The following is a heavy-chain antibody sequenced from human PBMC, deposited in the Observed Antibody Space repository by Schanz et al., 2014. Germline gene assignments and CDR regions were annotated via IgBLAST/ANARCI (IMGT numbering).Heavy chain of an antibody. J-gene: IGHJ6*02. D-gene: IGHD1-26*01. CDR2: ISSTSTYL. V-gene: IGHV3-21*01. CDR1: GFTFSSYT. Sequence: EVQLVESGGGLVKPGDSLRLSCAASGFTFSSYTMKWVRQAPGKGLEWVSSISSTSTYLYYADSVKGRFTISRDSARNSLYLQMSSLRAEDTAVYYCVKDLQRELLRDDHYYGMDVWGQGTTVTVSS. CDR3: VKDLQRELLRDDHYYGMDV.